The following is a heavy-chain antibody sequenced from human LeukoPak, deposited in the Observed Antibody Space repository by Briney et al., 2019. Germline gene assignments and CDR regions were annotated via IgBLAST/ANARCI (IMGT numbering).Heavy chain of an antibody. D-gene: IGHD2-21*02. V-gene: IGHV3-53*01. J-gene: IGHJ6*03. CDR3: ARDKRIAYCGGDCYSGNYYYYYYMDV. Sequence: PGGSLRLSCVASGFMFNSYGMSWVCQAPGKGLEWVSVIYSGGSTYYADSVKGRFTISRDNSKNTLYLQMNSLRAEDTAVYYCARDKRIAYCGGDCYSGNYYYYYYMDVWGKGTTVTISS. CDR1: GFMFNSYG. CDR2: IYSGGST.